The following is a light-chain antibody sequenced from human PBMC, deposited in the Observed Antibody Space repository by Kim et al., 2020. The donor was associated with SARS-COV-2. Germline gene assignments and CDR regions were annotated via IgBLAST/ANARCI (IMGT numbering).Light chain of an antibody. V-gene: IGLV5-45*02. J-gene: IGLJ3*02. CDR2: YKSDSDN. CDR1: SGINVGSYT. Sequence: QPVLTQPSSLSASPGASASLTCTLRSGINVGSYTIYWYQQKPGSPPQYLLRYKSDSDNQQGSGVPSRFSGSKDVSANAGILLFSGLQSEDEADYYCMIWHSSAWVFGGGTQLTVL. CDR3: MIWHSSAWV.